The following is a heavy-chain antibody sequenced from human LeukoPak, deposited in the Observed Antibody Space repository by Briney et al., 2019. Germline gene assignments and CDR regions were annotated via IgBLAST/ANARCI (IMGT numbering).Heavy chain of an antibody. CDR2: ISGTGGSA. CDR1: GFTFGSFA. D-gene: IGHD1-26*01. V-gene: IGHV3-23*01. J-gene: IGHJ4*02. CDR3: AKDQYSRWELSPGGGDY. Sequence: GGSLRLSCSASGFTFGSFAMSWVRQAPGKGLEWASTISGTGGSAYYADSVKGRFTISRDNSKNTLYLRMNSLRAEDTAVYYCAKDQYSRWELSPGGGDYWGQGTLVTVSS.